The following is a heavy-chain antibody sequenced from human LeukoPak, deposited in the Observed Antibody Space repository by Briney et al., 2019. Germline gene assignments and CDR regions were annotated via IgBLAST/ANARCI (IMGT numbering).Heavy chain of an antibody. CDR1: GFTFSSYS. Sequence: GALRLSCAASGFTFSSYSMNWVRQAPGKGLEWVSYISSGSSAIYYADSVKGRFTISRDNAKNSLYLQMNSLRAEDTAVYYCARELEEGAESGPFDYWGQGTLVTVSS. J-gene: IGHJ4*02. CDR2: ISSGSSAI. V-gene: IGHV3-48*01. D-gene: IGHD1-26*01. CDR3: ARELEEGAESGPFDY.